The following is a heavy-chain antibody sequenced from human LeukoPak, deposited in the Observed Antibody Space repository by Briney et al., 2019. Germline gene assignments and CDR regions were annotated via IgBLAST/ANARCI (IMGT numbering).Heavy chain of an antibody. J-gene: IGHJ4*02. Sequence: GGSLRLSCAASGFTFDDYAMHWVRQAPGKGLEWVSGISWNSGSIGYADSVKGRFTISRDNSKNTLYLQMNSLRAEDTAVYYCAKGDYGGKSSDLNYFDYWGQGTLVTVSS. CDR1: GFTFDDYA. CDR3: AKGDYGGKSSDLNYFDY. CDR2: ISWNSGSI. D-gene: IGHD4-23*01. V-gene: IGHV3-9*01.